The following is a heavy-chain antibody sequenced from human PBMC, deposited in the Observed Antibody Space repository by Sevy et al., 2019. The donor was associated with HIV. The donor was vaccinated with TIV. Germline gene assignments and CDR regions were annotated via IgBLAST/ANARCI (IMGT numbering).Heavy chain of an antibody. J-gene: IGHJ6*03. V-gene: IGHV3-23*01. CDR2: ISGSGGST. CDR1: GFTFSSYA. CDR3: AKLAGTGYSYGYFGHYYYMDV. D-gene: IGHD5-18*01. Sequence: GGSLRLSCAASGFTFSSYAMSWVRQAPGKGLEWVSAISGSGGSTYDADSVKGRFTISRDNSKNTLYLQMNSLRAEDTAVYYCAKLAGTGYSYGYFGHYYYMDVRGKGTTVTVSS.